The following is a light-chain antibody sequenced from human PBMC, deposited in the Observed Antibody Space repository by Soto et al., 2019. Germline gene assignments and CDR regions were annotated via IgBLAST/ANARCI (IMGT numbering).Light chain of an antibody. J-gene: IGLJ1*01. V-gene: IGLV2-14*01. CDR2: EVS. CDR1: SSDVGGFNY. Sequence: LTQPASVSGSLGQSITISCTGTSSDVGGFNYVSWYQQHPGKAPKLMIYEVSNRPSGVSNRFSGSKSGNTASLTISGLQAEDEADYYCSSYTSSSTYVFGSGTKVTVL. CDR3: SSYTSSSTYV.